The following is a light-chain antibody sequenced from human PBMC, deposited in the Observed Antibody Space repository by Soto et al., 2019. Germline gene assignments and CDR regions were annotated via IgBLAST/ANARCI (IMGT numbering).Light chain of an antibody. CDR1: KLGERF. CDR3: QAWDTTTDVV. CDR2: EDS. V-gene: IGLV3-1*01. J-gene: IGLJ2*01. Sequence: SYELTQPPSVSVSPGQTATITCSGTKLGERFICWFQQKPGQSPVLVMYEDSKRPSGIPERFSGSNSGNAATLTISGTQALDEADYYCQAWDTTTDVVFGGGTKLTVL.